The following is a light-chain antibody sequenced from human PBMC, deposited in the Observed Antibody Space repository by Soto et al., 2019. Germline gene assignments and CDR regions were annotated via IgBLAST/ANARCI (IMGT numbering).Light chain of an antibody. CDR3: QQYYRTPPT. CDR2: WAS. Sequence: DIVMTQSPDSLAVSLGERATINCESSQNILYSANNKNYLAWYQQKPGQPPKLLIYWASTRESGVPDRFSGSGSGTDFTLTISSLQAEDVAVYYCQQYYRTPPTFGQGTKVEIK. CDR1: QNILYSANNKNY. V-gene: IGKV4-1*01. J-gene: IGKJ1*01.